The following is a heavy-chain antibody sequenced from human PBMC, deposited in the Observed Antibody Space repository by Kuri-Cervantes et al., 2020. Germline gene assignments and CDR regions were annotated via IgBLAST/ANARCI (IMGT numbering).Heavy chain of an antibody. CDR2: ISWNSGSI. J-gene: IGHJ4*02. V-gene: IGHV3-9*01. D-gene: IGHD2-8*01. Sequence: SLKISCAASGFTFDDYAIHWVRQAPGKGLEWVSGISWNSGSIGYADSVKGRFTISRDNAKNSLYLQMNSLKVEDTAVFFCVREEGESNGFNWWGQGTLVTVSS. CDR1: GFTFDDYA. CDR3: VREEGESNGFNW.